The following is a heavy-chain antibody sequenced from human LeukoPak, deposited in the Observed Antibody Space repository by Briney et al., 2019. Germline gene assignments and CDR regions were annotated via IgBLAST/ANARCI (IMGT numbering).Heavy chain of an antibody. Sequence: GGTLSLSCAASGFTFSSYAMSWVRQPPGKGLEWVSPISGSGGSTYYADSAKGRFTISRDNSKNTLYLQMSSLRAEDRAVYYCAKEQVAAEVDWFDPWGQGTLVTVSS. CDR2: ISGSGGST. D-gene: IGHD6-13*01. V-gene: IGHV3-23*01. J-gene: IGHJ5*02. CDR1: GFTFSSYA. CDR3: AKEQVAAEVDWFDP.